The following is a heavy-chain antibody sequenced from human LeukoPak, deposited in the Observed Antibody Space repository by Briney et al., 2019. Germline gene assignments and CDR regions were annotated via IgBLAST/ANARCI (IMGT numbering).Heavy chain of an antibody. J-gene: IGHJ5*02. CDR2: IYHSGST. Sequence: PSQTLSLTCAVSGGSISSGGYSWSWIRQPPGKGLEWIGYIYHSGSTYYSPSFKSRVTISVDRSKNQFSLKLSSVTAADTAVYYCARGTERASWFDPWGQGTLVTVSS. CDR1: GGSISSGGYS. D-gene: IGHD1-1*01. CDR3: ARGTERASWFDP. V-gene: IGHV4-30-2*01.